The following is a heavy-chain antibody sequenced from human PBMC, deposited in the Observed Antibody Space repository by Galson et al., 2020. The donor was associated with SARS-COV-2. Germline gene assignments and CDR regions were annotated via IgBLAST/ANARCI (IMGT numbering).Heavy chain of an antibody. CDR2: IKGDGSET. CDR3: SREGWQGGY. CDR1: GFTFNAFW. Sequence: GGSLRLSCGVSGFTFNAFWMTWFRQAPGKGLEWVANIKGDGSETNYADSVKGRFSISRDNAANSLYLQMNSLRVEDSAVYFCSREGWQGGYWGQGTRVTVSS. D-gene: IGHD6-19*01. V-gene: IGHV3-7*01. J-gene: IGHJ4*02.